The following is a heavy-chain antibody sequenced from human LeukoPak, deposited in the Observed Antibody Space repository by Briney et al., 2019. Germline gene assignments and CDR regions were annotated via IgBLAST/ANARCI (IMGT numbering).Heavy chain of an antibody. CDR1: GYSAISSYY. V-gene: IGHV4-38-2*02. CDR3: ASQDCSNYPVGAFNI. CDR2: IYYTGST. J-gene: IGHJ3*02. D-gene: IGHD4-11*01. Sequence: SETLSLTXSVSGYSAISSYYWAWVRQPPGKGPEWIGNIYYTGSTYYNPSLKSRVTISVDLSQSQFSLKLTSVTAADTAVYYCASQDCSNYPVGAFNIWGQGTMVTVSS.